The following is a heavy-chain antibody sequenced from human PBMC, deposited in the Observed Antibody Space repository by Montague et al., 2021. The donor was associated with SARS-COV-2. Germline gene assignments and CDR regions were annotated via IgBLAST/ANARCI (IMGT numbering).Heavy chain of an antibody. CDR1: GGSISSSIYY. CDR3: ARDYGDYGSGYYYGMDV. V-gene: IGHV4-39*07. D-gene: IGHD4-17*01. Sequence: SETLSLTCTVSGGSISSSIYYWGWFRQLPGKGLMWIGSIYYSGSTYYNPSLKSRVTISVDTSKNQFSLKLSSVTAADTAVYYCARDYGDYGSGYYYGMDVWGQGTTVTVSS. J-gene: IGHJ6*02. CDR2: IYYSGST.